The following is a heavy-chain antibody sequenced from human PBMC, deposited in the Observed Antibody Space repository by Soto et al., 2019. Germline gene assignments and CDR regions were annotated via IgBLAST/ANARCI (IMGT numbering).Heavy chain of an antibody. Sequence: QITLKESGPTLVKPTQPLTLTCTFSGFSLSTSGVGVGWIRQPPGKALEWLALIYWDDDKRYSPSLKSRLTITKDTSKNQVVLTMTNMDPVDTATYYCAHGYGDYVLFDYWGQGTLVTVSS. CDR3: AHGYGDYVLFDY. D-gene: IGHD4-17*01. J-gene: IGHJ4*02. CDR1: GFSLSTSGVG. CDR2: IYWDDDK. V-gene: IGHV2-5*02.